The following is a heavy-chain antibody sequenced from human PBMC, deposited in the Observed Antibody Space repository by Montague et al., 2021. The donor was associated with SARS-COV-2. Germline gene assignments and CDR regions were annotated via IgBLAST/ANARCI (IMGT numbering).Heavy chain of an antibody. V-gene: IGHV6-1*01. D-gene: IGHD1-1*01. CDR2: TYYRSKWYH. J-gene: IGHJ3*02. CDR1: GDSVSINTAT. CDR3: SRTTTRMLYPGNAFDI. Sequence: SVISGDSVSINTATWNWIRQPPSRGLEWLGRTYYRSKWYHDYAISLKSRITINPDTSKNQFSLQLSSVAPEDTAVFYCSRTTTRMLYPGNAFDIWGQGTMVTVSS.